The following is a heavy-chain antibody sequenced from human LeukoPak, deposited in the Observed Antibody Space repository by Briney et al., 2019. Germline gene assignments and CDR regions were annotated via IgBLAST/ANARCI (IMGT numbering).Heavy chain of an antibody. CDR2: VDPEDGET. D-gene: IGHD5-24*01. V-gene: IGHV1-69-2*01. J-gene: IGHJ3*02. Sequence: ASVKVSCKVSGYTFTDYYMHWVQQAPGKGLEWMGLVDPEDGETIYAEKFQGRVTITADTSTDTAYTELSSLRSEDTAVYYCATVEYAFDIWGQGRMVTVSS. CDR3: ATVEYAFDI. CDR1: GYTFTDYY.